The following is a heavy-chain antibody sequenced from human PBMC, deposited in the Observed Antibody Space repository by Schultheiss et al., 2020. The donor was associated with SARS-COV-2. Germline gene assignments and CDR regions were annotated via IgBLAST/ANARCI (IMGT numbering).Heavy chain of an antibody. CDR3: ARDSGYDFDYYYYYMYV. J-gene: IGHJ6*03. Sequence: SQTLSLTCAISGDSVSSNSAAWNWIRQSQSRGLEWLGRTYYRSKWYNDYAVSVKSRITINPDTSKNQFSLQLNSVTPEDTAVYYCARDSGYDFDYYYYYMYVWGKGTTFTVSS. CDR1: GDSVSSNSAA. V-gene: IGHV6-1*01. D-gene: IGHD5-12*01. CDR2: TYYRSKWYN.